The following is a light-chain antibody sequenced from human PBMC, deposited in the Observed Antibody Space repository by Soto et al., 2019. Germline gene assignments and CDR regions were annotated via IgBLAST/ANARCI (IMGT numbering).Light chain of an antibody. Sequence: QSALTQPRSVSGSPGQSVTISFTGTSSDVGDYNYVSWYQQHPGKAPKLLIYAVNMRPSGVPDRFSGSKSGNTASLTISGLQAEDEADYSCCSYAGSYTWVFGGGTKLTVL. CDR2: AVN. J-gene: IGLJ3*02. CDR1: SSDVGDYNY. CDR3: CSYAGSYTWV. V-gene: IGLV2-11*01.